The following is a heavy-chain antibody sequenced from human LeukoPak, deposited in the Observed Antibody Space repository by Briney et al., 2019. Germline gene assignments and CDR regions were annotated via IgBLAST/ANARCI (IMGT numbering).Heavy chain of an antibody. CDR1: GFTFSNYW. CDR2: IKQDGSEK. V-gene: IGHV3-7*04. D-gene: IGHD3-16*01. Sequence: GGSLRLSCAASGFTFSNYWMSWVRQAPGKGLEWVANIKQDGSEKYYVDSVKGRFTNSRDNAKNSLYLQMNSLRADDTAVYYCARGGRAYGDWGQGTLVTVSS. J-gene: IGHJ4*02. CDR3: ARGGRAYGD.